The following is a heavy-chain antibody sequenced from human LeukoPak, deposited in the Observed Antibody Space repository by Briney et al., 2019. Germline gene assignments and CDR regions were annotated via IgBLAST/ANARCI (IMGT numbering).Heavy chain of an antibody. J-gene: IGHJ3*02. CDR1: GYTFTSYY. CDR2: INPSGGST. D-gene: IGHD1-26*01. Sequence: ASVKASCKASGYTFTSYYMHWVRQAPGQGLEWMGIINPSGGSTSYAQKFQGRVTMTRDMSTSTVYMELSSLRSEDTAVYYCALEFSGSYLFCAFDIWGQGTMVTVSS. V-gene: IGHV1-46*01. CDR3: ALEFSGSYLFCAFDI.